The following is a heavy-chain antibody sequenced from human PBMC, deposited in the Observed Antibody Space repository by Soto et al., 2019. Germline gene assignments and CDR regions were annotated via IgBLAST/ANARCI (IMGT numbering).Heavy chain of an antibody. J-gene: IGHJ3*02. CDR3: ARVGANTPSAFDI. CDR2: IYYSGST. V-gene: IGHV4-59*01. Sequence: AETLRLPCTVSGGSISSYYWSWIRQPPGKGLEWIGYIYYSGSTNYNPSLKSRVTISVDTTKNHISLKQSSVTAADTAVYYCARVGANTPSAFDIWGQGTVVTVSS. CDR1: GGSISSYY. D-gene: IGHD1-26*01.